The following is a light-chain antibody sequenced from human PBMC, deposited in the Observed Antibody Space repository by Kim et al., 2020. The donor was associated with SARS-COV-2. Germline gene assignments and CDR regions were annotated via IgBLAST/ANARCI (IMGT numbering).Light chain of an antibody. J-gene: IGLJ2*01. Sequence: ASVKLTCTLSSGHSSYAIAWHQQQPEKGPRYLMKLNSDGSHNKGDGIPDRFSGSSSGAERYLTISSLQSEDEADYYCQTWGTGHVVFGGGTQLTVL. V-gene: IGLV4-69*01. CDR3: QTWGTGHVV. CDR2: LNSDGSH. CDR1: SGHSSYA.